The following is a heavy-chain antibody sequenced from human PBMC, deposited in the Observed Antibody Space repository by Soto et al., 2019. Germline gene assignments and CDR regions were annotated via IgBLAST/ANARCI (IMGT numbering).Heavy chain of an antibody. J-gene: IGHJ6*02. Sequence: QVQLQASGPGLVKPSETLSLSCTVSGGSISSYYWSWIRQPPGKGMEWIGYVHHSWGSTYNPSLQSRDAISRDASKSQFPLKLTSLTAPYTAVYYCARQGFGALHGLVDVWSQGSTVTVSS. CDR2: VHHSWGS. D-gene: IGHD3-10*01. V-gene: IGHV4-59*08. CDR1: GGSISSYY. CDR3: ARQGFGALHGLVDV.